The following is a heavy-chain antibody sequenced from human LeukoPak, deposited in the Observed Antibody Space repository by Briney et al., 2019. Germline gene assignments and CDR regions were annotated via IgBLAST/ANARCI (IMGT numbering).Heavy chain of an antibody. CDR3: ARLSRVRYYDSSGYHDY. J-gene: IGHJ4*02. V-gene: IGHV4-59*08. CDR1: GGSISSYY. Sequence: SETLSLTCTVSGGSISSYYWSWIRQPPGKGLEWIGYIYYSGSTNYNPSLKSRVTISVDTSKNQFSLKLSSVTAADTAVYYCARLSRVRYYDSSGYHDYWGQGTLVTVSS. CDR2: IYYSGST. D-gene: IGHD3-22*01.